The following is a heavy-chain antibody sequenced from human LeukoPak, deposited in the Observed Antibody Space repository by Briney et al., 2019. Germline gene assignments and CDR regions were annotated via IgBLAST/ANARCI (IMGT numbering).Heavy chain of an antibody. D-gene: IGHD6-19*01. CDR3: AKGEPTSSGWDPIDY. J-gene: IGHJ4*02. CDR2: ISWDGSST. Sequence: GGSLRLSCAASGFTFDDYTMHWVRQTPGKGLEWVSLISWDGSSTYYADPVKGRFTISRDNSKNSLYLQMISLRTEDTALYYCAKGEPTSSGWDPIDYWGQGTLVTVSS. CDR1: GFTFDDYT. V-gene: IGHV3-43*01.